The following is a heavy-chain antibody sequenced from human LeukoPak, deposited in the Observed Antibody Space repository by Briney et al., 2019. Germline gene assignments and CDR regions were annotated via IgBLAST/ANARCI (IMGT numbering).Heavy chain of an antibody. J-gene: IGHJ4*02. V-gene: IGHV3-74*03. CDR1: GFSFSATW. Sequence: GGSLRLSCAASGFSFSATWMHWVRQSPGKGLVWVARITSDGFSTTYAESVKGRFTISRDNAKNTLYLQMNSLRAEDTAVYYCARVLHRRNYDSSVYHGYWGQGTLVTVSS. CDR2: ITSDGFST. D-gene: IGHD3-22*01. CDR3: ARVLHRRNYDSSVYHGY.